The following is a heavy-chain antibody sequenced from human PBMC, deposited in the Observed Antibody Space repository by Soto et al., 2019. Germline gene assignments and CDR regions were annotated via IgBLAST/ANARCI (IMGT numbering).Heavy chain of an antibody. V-gene: IGHV3-48*02. CDR3: ARAARIAVAGTVYYYGMDV. CDR1: GFTFSSYS. CDR2: ISSSSSTI. D-gene: IGHD6-19*01. J-gene: IGHJ6*02. Sequence: EVQLVESGGGLVQPGGSLRLSCAASGFTFSSYSMNWVRQAPGKGLEWVSYISSSSSTIYYADSVKGRFTISRDNAKNXLXXQMKSLRDEDTAVYYCARAARIAVAGTVYYYGMDVWGQGTTVTVSS.